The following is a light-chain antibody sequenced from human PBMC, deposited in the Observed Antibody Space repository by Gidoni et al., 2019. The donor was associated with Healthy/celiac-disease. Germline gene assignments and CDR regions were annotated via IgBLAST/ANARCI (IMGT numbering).Light chain of an antibody. V-gene: IGKV3-15*01. J-gene: IGKJ1*01. Sequence: EIVMTQSPATLSVSPAERATLSCRASQSVSSNLALYQQKPGQSPRLLIYGASTRATGIPARFSGSGSGTEFTITISSLQSEDFAVYYCQQYNNWPLAFGQGTKVEIK. CDR2: GAS. CDR1: QSVSSN. CDR3: QQYNNWPLA.